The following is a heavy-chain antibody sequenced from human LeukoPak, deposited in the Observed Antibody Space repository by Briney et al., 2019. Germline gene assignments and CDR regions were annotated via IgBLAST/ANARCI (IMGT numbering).Heavy chain of an antibody. J-gene: IGHJ6*02. CDR2: INNSGDDI. V-gene: IGHV3-23*01. CDR1: GFPFSSYS. CDR3: AKGLVPAALRYYGLDV. Sequence: GGSLRLSCAASGFPFSSYSMTWVRQAPGKGLEWVSIINNSGDDIFYAASVKGRFTISRDNSKNTLYLQMNSLRAEDTALYYCAKGLVPAALRYYGLDVRGQGTTVTVSS. D-gene: IGHD2-2*01.